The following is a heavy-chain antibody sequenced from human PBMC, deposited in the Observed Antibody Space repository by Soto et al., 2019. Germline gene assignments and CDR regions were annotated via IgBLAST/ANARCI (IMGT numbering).Heavy chain of an antibody. Sequence: QVQLQESGPGLVKPSQTLSLTCTVSGGSVSGGVYYWNWIRQHPEKGLEWIGYIYYSGSTYYNPSLRSRVTISAATSKNQFSLKLSSVTVADTAVYYCARSSVAGAGYFQHWGQGTQVIVS. CDR3: ARSSVAGAGYFQH. V-gene: IGHV4-31*03. CDR1: GGSVSGGVYY. CDR2: IYYSGST. J-gene: IGHJ1*01. D-gene: IGHD6-19*01.